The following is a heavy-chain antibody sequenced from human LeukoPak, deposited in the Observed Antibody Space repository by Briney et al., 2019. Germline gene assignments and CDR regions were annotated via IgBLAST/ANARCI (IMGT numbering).Heavy chain of an antibody. CDR2: TSHSGTT. CDR3: AKTTRASIRSAFDV. CDR1: GGSITTSSYY. J-gene: IGHJ3*01. V-gene: IGHV4-39*01. D-gene: IGHD1-7*01. Sequence: SETLSLTCTVSGGSITTSSYYWGWVRQPPGKGLEWIGCTSHSGTTFYSPSLRSRVSISVDTSNSQFSLKLSSMTATDTAVYYCAKTTRASIRSAFDVWGQGTLVTVSS.